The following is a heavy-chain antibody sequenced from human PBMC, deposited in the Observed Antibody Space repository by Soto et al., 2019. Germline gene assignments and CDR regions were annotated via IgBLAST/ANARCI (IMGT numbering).Heavy chain of an antibody. D-gene: IGHD2-15*01. V-gene: IGHV3-74*01. CDR1: VFTFSNYW. CDR2: INTDGTIT. J-gene: IGHJ6*02. CDR3: ARGKSPRPGGRMHV. Sequence: GGSLRLYCAASVFTFSNYWLHFLREASGQGLGCDSRINTDGTITHYAAPVKGRFTICRDNAKNTLYLKMNSLRAEGTAVFYWARGKSPRPGGRMHVWGQGTTLTVYS.